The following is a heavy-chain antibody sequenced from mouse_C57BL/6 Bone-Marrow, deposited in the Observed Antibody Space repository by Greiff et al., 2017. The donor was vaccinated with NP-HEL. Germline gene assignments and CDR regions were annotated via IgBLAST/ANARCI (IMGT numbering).Heavy chain of an antibody. V-gene: IGHV1-69*01. J-gene: IGHJ3*01. CDR3: AREGAVYYGSSWFAY. Sequence: QVQLKQPGAELVMPGASVKLSCKASGYTFTSYWMHWVKQRPGQGLEWIGEIDPSDSYTNYNQKLKGKSTLTVDKSSSTAYMQLSSLTSEDSAIYYCAREGAVYYGSSWFAYWSQGTLVTVSA. CDR2: IDPSDSYT. CDR1: GYTFTSYW. D-gene: IGHD1-1*01.